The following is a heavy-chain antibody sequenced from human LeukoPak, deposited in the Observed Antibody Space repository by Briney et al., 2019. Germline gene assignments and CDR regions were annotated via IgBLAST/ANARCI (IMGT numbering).Heavy chain of an antibody. Sequence: GGSLRLSCIASGFTFSSSAMSWVRQAPGKGLEWVSDINGSGGRTYYADSVKGRFTISRDNSKKTLYLQMHSLRAEDTAVYYCAKDSYDNSIWGQGTLVTVSS. J-gene: IGHJ4*02. CDR2: INGSGGRT. V-gene: IGHV3-23*01. CDR1: GFTFSSSA. D-gene: IGHD3-22*01. CDR3: AKDSYDNSI.